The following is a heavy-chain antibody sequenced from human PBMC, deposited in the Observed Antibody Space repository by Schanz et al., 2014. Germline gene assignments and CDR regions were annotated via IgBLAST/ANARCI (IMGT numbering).Heavy chain of an antibody. J-gene: IGHJ3*02. CDR1: GVSISSHF. CDR2: IHSSGAT. CDR3: AGLELSRGDDI. Sequence: QVQLQQSGPRLVKPSETLPLTCTVSGVSISSHFWNWIRQPPGKGLEWIGYIHSSGATIYNPSFKSRLTISIDRSKNQFSLKLNSVTAADTAVYFCAGLELSRGDDIWGQGTMVTVSS. V-gene: IGHV4-59*11. D-gene: IGHD1-1*01.